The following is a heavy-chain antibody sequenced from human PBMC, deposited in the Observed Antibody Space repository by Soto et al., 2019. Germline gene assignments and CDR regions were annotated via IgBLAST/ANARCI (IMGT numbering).Heavy chain of an antibody. Sequence: ASVKVSCKASGYTFTSYGISWVRQAPGQGLEWMGWISAYNGNTNYAQKLQGRVTMTTDTSTSTAYMELRSLRSDDTAVYYCARERPGYYDSSGPDDAFDIWGQGTMVTVSS. CDR1: GYTFTSYG. D-gene: IGHD3-22*01. V-gene: IGHV1-18*01. CDR3: ARERPGYYDSSGPDDAFDI. CDR2: ISAYNGNT. J-gene: IGHJ3*02.